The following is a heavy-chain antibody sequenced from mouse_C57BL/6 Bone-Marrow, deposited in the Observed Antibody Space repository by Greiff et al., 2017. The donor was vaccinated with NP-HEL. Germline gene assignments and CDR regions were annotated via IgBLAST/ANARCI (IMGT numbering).Heavy chain of an antibody. D-gene: IGHD1-1*01. CDR2: IHPNSGST. CDR3: ARKRVLLVGFAY. V-gene: IGHV1-64*01. J-gene: IGHJ3*01. CDR1: GYTFTSYW. Sequence: QVQLQQPGAELVKPGASVKLSCKASGYTFTSYWMHWVKQRPGQGLEWIGMIHPNSGSTNYNEKFKSKATLTVDKSSSTAYMQLSSLTSEDSAVYYCARKRVLLVGFAYWGQGTLVTVSA.